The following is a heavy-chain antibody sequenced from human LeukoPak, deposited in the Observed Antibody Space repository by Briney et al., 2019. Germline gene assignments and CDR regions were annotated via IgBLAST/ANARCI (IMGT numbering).Heavy chain of an antibody. J-gene: IGHJ4*02. CDR2: IYYSGST. V-gene: IGHV4-59*01. Sequence: SETLSLTCTVSGGSISSYYWSWIRQPPGKGLEWIGYIYYSGSTNYNPSLKSRVTISVDTSKNQFSLKLSSVTAADTAVYYCARVAYDSSGYKDYWGQGTLVTVSS. CDR3: ARVAYDSSGYKDY. CDR1: GGSISSYY. D-gene: IGHD3-22*01.